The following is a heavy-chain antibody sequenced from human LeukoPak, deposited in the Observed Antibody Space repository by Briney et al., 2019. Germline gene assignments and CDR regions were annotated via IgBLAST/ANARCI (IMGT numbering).Heavy chain of an antibody. J-gene: IGHJ3*02. Sequence: EASVKVSCKASGYTFTSYAMHWVRQAPGQRLEWMGWINAGNGNTKYSQKFQGRVTITRDTSASTAYMELSSLRSEDTAVYYCARPYGDYDTDAFDIWGQGTMVTVSS. CDR3: ARPYGDYDTDAFDI. D-gene: IGHD4-17*01. CDR1: GYTFTSYA. V-gene: IGHV1-3*01. CDR2: INAGNGNT.